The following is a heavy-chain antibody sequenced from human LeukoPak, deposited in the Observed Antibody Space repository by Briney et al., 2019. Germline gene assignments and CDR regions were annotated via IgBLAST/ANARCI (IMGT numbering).Heavy chain of an antibody. CDR1: GFTVSSNY. D-gene: IGHD1-20*01. J-gene: IGHJ4*02. CDR2: IYSGGST. CDR3: ASSLRFGIPAPDY. V-gene: IGHV3-66*01. Sequence: GGSLRLSCAASGFTVSSNYMSWVRQAPGKGLEWVSVIYSGGSTYYADSVKGRFTISRDNSKNTLYLQMNSLRAEDTAVYYCASSLRFGIPAPDYWGQRTLVTVSS.